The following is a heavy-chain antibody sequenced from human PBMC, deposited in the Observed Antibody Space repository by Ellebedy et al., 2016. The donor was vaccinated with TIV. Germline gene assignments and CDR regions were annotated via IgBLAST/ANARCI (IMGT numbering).Heavy chain of an antibody. CDR1: EFPLRNYA. J-gene: IGHJ4*02. D-gene: IGHD3-22*01. CDR2: ISGSGDSI. CDR3: AKRPLTMIVLAEYFFDY. Sequence: GGSLRLSCAASEFPLRNYAMSWVRQAPGKGLEWVSTISGSGDSIYYADSVKGRFTISRDNSKNTLFLQMDSLRAEDTAVYYCAKRPLTMIVLAEYFFDYWGQGTLVTVSS. V-gene: IGHV3-23*01.